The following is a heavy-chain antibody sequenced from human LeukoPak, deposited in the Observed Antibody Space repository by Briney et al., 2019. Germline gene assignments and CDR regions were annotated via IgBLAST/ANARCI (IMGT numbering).Heavy chain of an antibody. J-gene: IGHJ4*02. V-gene: IGHV4-39*01. CDR2: ISDSGNT. D-gene: IGHD3-16*01. CDR3: AMGGKVLDYFDY. Sequence: SETLSLTCHVSGGSISSRSYYWGWIRQPPGKGLEWIGKISDSGNTYYCPSLRSRVTISIDMSKNQFSLKLSSVTAPDTAVYYCAMGGKVLDYFDYWGQGTLVTVSS. CDR1: GGSISSRSYY.